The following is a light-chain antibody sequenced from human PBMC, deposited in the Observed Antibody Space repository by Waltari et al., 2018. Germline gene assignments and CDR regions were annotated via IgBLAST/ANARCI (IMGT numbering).Light chain of an antibody. J-gene: IGKJ4*01. Sequence: DIVMTQSPDSLAVSLGERATINCKSSQSVLYSSNNRNYLAWYQQKPGQPPRLLIYWASTRESGVPDRFSGSGSGTEFTLTISSLQAEDVAVYYCQQYDYWPPLTFGGGTKVEIK. CDR3: QQYDYWPPLT. CDR2: WAS. CDR1: QSVLYSSNNRNY. V-gene: IGKV4-1*01.